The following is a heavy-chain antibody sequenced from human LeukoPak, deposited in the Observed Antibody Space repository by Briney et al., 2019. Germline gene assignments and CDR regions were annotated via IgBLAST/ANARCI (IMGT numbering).Heavy chain of an antibody. Sequence: ASVKVSCKASGYTFTSHDINWVRQAPGQGLEWMGWISAYNGNANYAHNLQGRVTMTTDTSTSTAYVELRGLTSDDTAVYYCAREAASGVYFDYWGQGAQVTISS. D-gene: IGHD2-8*02. CDR2: ISAYNGNA. J-gene: IGHJ4*02. CDR3: AREAASGVYFDY. V-gene: IGHV1-18*01. CDR1: GYTFTSHD.